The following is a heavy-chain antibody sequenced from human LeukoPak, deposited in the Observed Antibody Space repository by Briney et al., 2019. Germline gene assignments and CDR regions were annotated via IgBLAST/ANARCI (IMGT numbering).Heavy chain of an antibody. CDR3: ARANYYSGMDV. Sequence: ASVRVSCKAAGYTFTSYFISWVRQAPGQGLEWMGWISAYNGNANYAQKFLGRVTMTTDTATSTAYMALWSLRSDDTAVFYCARANYYSGMDVWGQGTPVTVSS. J-gene: IGHJ6*02. CDR2: ISAYNGNA. CDR1: GYTFTSYF. V-gene: IGHV1-18*01.